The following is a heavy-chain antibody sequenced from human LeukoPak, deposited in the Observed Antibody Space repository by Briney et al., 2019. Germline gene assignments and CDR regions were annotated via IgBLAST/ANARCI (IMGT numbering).Heavy chain of an antibody. D-gene: IGHD3-9*01. J-gene: IGHJ4*02. V-gene: IGHV3-21*01. CDR2: IIISSSYI. CDR3: ARDFSYYDILTGYDY. Sequence: PGGSLRLSCAASGFTFSSYSMNWVRQAPGKGLEWVSSIIISSSYIYYADSVKGRFTISRDNAKNSLYLQMNSLRAEDTAVYYCARDFSYYDILTGYDYWGQGTLVTVSS. CDR1: GFTFSSYS.